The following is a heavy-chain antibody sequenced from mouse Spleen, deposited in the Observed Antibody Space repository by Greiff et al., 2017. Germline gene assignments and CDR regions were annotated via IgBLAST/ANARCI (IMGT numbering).Heavy chain of an antibody. Sequence: VQLQQSGAELARPGASVKLSCKASGYTFTSYGISWVKQRTGQGLEWIGEIYPRSGNTYYNEKFKGKATLTADKSSSTAYMELRSLTSEDSAVYFCARNGVYGNYGDYWGQGTTLTVSS. V-gene: IGHV1-81*01. CDR1: GYTFTSYG. CDR3: ARNGVYGNYGDY. J-gene: IGHJ2*01. CDR2: IYPRSGNT. D-gene: IGHD2-1*01.